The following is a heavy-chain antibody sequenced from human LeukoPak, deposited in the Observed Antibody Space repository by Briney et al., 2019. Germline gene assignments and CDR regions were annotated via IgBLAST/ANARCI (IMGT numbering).Heavy chain of an antibody. D-gene: IGHD3-9*01. J-gene: IGHJ4*02. V-gene: IGHV3-9*01. Sequence: GGSLRLSCAASGFTFDDYAMHWVRQAPGKGLEWVSGISWNSGSIGYADSVKGRFTISRDNAKNSLYLQMNSLRAEDTALYYCAKENRPSVLLRXXXGXDYWXQGTLVTVSS. CDR3: AKENRPSVLLRXXXGXDY. CDR1: GFTFDDYA. CDR2: ISWNSGSI.